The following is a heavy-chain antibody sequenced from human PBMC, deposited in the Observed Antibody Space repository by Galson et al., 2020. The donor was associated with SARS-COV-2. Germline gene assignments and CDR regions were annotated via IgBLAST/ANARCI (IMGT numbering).Heavy chain of an antibody. Sequence: SVKVSCKASGGTFSSYTITWVRQAPGQGLEWMGRIIVIFGSANYAQKFQGRVTITADESTSTTYMELSSLRSEDTAVYYCARGTLNGFDPWGQGTLVTVSS. J-gene: IGHJ5*02. CDR1: GGTFSSYT. V-gene: IGHV1-69*13. CDR3: ARGTLNGFDP. D-gene: IGHD1-1*01. CDR2: IIVIFGSA.